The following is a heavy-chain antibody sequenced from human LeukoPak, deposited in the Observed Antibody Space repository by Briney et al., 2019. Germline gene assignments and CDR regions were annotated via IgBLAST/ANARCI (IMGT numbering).Heavy chain of an antibody. CDR3: ARTDYTGYFDY. V-gene: IGHV3-7*01. D-gene: IGHD3-3*01. Sequence: GGSLRLSCAASGFTFSSYWMSWVRQAPGKGLEWVANIKQDGSEKYFVDSVKGRFTISRDNAKNSLYLQMNSLRADDTALYYCARTDYTGYFDYWGQGTLVTVSS. CDR2: IKQDGSEK. CDR1: GFTFSSYW. J-gene: IGHJ4*02.